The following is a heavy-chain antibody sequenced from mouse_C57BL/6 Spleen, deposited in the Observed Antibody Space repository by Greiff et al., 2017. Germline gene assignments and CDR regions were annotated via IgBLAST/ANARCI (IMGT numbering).Heavy chain of an antibody. CDR1: GFTFSSYA. CDR2: ISSGGDYI. CDR3: TRDRLGRWYFDV. V-gene: IGHV5-9-1*02. Sequence: EVQGVESGEGLVKPGGSLKLSCAASGFTFSSYAMSWVRQTPEKRLEWVAYISSGGDYIYYADTVKGRFTISRDNARNTLYLQMSSLKSEDTAMYYCTRDRLGRWYFDVWGTGTTVTVSS. J-gene: IGHJ1*03. D-gene: IGHD4-1*01.